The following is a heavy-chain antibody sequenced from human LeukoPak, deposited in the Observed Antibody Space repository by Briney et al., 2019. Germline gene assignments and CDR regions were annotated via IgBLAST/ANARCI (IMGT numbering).Heavy chain of an antibody. J-gene: IGHJ4*02. D-gene: IGHD2-21*02. CDR2: INPNSGGT. CDR3: ARALGDSPVGFDY. Sequence: GASVKVSCKASGYTFTGYYMHWVRQAPGQGLEWMGWINPNSGGTNYAQKFQGRVTMTRDMSTSTVYMELSSLRSEDTAVYYCARALGDSPVGFDYWGQGTLVTVSS. V-gene: IGHV1-2*02. CDR1: GYTFTGYY.